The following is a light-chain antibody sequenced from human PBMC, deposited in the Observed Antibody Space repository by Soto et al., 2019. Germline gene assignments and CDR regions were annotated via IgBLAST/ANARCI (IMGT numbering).Light chain of an antibody. J-gene: IGLJ1*01. Sequence: QSALAQPASVSGSPGQSITISCTGTSSDVGGYNYVSWYQQHPGKANKLMIYDVSDRPSGVSNRFSASKSGNTASLTFSGLQAEDEADYYCCSYTSSSTPWVFGTGTKVTVL. CDR2: DVS. CDR1: SSDVGGYNY. V-gene: IGLV2-14*03. CDR3: CSYTSSSTPWV.